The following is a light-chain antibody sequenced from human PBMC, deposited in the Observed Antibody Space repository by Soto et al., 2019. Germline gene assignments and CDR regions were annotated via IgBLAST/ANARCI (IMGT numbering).Light chain of an antibody. Sequence: DLVMTQSPLSLPVTPGEPASISCRSSQSLLHSNGYNYLDWYLQKPGQSPQLLIYLGSNRASGVPDRFSGSGSGTDSTLKISRVEAEDVGVYYCMQALQTPFTFGPGTKVDIK. CDR1: QSLLHSNGYNY. V-gene: IGKV2-28*01. CDR3: MQALQTPFT. CDR2: LGS. J-gene: IGKJ3*01.